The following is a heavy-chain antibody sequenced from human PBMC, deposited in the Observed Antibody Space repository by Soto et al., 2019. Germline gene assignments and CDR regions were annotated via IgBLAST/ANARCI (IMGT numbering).Heavy chain of an antibody. D-gene: IGHD2-2*01. CDR1: GGTFSSYA. CDR2: VIPIFGTA. Sequence: QVQLVQSGAEVKKPGSSVKVSCKASGGTFSSYAISWVRQAPGQGLEWMGGVIPIFGTANYAQKFQGRVTITADKSTRTAHMERSSLRSEDTAVYYCARGGYCSSTSCPMPTNRYYGMDLWGQGTTVNVSS. V-gene: IGHV1-69*06. CDR3: ARGGYCSSTSCPMPTNRYYGMDL. J-gene: IGHJ6*02.